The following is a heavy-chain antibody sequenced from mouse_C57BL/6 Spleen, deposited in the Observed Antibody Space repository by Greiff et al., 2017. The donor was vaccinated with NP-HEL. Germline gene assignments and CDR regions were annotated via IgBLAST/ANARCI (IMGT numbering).Heavy chain of an antibody. V-gene: IGHV14-3*02. CDR2: TDPANGNT. Sequence: VQLKQSGAELVKPAASLKLSCTASGYNIKDIYIHWVKQRPEKGLERIRRTDPANGNTKYDPKFQGKATITADTSSNTAYLQLSSLTSEDTAVYYCRLSTMNAWGQGTTLTVSS. CDR3: RLSTMNA. D-gene: IGHD1-1*02. J-gene: IGHJ2*01. CDR1: GYNIKDIY.